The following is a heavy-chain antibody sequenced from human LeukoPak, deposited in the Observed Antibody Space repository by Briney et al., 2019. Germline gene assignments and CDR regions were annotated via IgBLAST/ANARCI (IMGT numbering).Heavy chain of an antibody. V-gene: IGHV4-39*05. J-gene: IGHJ4*02. D-gene: IGHD2-8*01. Sequence: SETPSLICTVSGGSTCSSSYYWCWIRQPPGRGLEWFGSMIYSGSTYYKPSVKGRFTISVDTSKNQLYLKLSSVTAADTAVYYFATNISTNYSGWFVQWGEGALVTVS. CDR2: MIYSGST. CDR1: GGSTCSSSYY. CDR3: ATNISTNYSGWFVQ.